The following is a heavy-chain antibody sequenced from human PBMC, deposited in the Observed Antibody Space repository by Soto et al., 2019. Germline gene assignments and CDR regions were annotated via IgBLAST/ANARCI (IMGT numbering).Heavy chain of an antibody. CDR3: ARDRMVAIGLFDY. D-gene: IGHD2-8*01. Sequence: LSLTCAVYGGSFSAYSWSWIRQPPGKGLEWIGEITHSGSTYYNPSLKSRVTISVDTSKNQFSLKLSSVTAADTAVYYCARDRMVAIGLFDYWGQGTLVTVSS. J-gene: IGHJ4*02. CDR2: ITHSGST. V-gene: IGHV4-34*01. CDR1: GGSFSAYS.